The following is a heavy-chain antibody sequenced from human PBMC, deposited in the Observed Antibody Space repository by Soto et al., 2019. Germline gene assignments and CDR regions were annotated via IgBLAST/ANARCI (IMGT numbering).Heavy chain of an antibody. CDR3: ASIQYYFDH. CDR1: GYTFTSYT. J-gene: IGHJ4*02. V-gene: IGHV1-3*01. Sequence: QVQLVQSGAEVKKPGASVKVSCKASGYTFTSYTIHWVRQAPGQRLEWMGWINVGNGNTKFSQNFQGRVTITRDTSATTAYMELSSLRSEDTAVYYCASIQYYFDHWGQGTLVTVSS. CDR2: INVGNGNT.